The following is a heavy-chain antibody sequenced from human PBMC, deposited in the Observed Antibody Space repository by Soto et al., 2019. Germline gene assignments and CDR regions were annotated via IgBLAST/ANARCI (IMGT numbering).Heavy chain of an antibody. Sequence: QVQLQESGPGLVRPSQTLSLTCTVSGGSISSGGYYWSWIRQHPGKGLEWIGYIYYSGSTYYNPSLKSRVTISVDTSKNQFSLKLSSVTAADTAVYYCARVLGKYYDFWSGPQIATLFDYWGQGTLVTVSS. CDR2: IYYSGST. CDR1: GGSISSGGYY. J-gene: IGHJ4*02. CDR3: ARVLGKYYDFWSGPQIATLFDY. V-gene: IGHV4-31*03. D-gene: IGHD3-3*01.